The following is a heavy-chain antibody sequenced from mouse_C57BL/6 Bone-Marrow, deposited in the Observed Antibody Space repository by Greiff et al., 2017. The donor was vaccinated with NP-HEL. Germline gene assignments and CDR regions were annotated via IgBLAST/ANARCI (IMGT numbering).Heavy chain of an antibody. CDR1: GYTFTSYG. Sequence: VQLQQSGAELARPGASVKLSCKASGYTFTSYGISWVKQRTGQGLEWIGEIYPRSGNTYYNEKFKSKATLTVDKSSSTAYMQLSSLTSEDSAFYYCANGAYDYVFDYWGQGTTLTVSS. CDR3: ANGAYDYVFDY. CDR2: IYPRSGNT. J-gene: IGHJ2*01. V-gene: IGHV1-81*01. D-gene: IGHD2-4*01.